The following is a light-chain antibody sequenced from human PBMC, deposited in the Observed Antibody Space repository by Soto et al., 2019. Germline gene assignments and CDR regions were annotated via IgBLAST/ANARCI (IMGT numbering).Light chain of an antibody. CDR3: QQYKNWPRT. J-gene: IGKJ1*01. V-gene: IGKV3-15*01. CDR2: GAS. Sequence: EIVMTQSPATLSVSPGERATLSCRASQSVSSNLAWYQQKPGQAPSLLIYGASTRATGTPARFSGSGSGTEFTLTISSLQSEDFAVYYCQQYKNWPRTFGQGTKVEIK. CDR1: QSVSSN.